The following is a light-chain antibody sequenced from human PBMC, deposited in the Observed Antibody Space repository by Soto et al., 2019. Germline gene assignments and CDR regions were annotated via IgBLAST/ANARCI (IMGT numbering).Light chain of an antibody. CDR2: RAS. CDR3: QQYNSWPIT. Sequence: EVLMTQSPDTLYVSPGERVTLSCRASQSVSDNLAWYHQKPGQGPRLLVYRASTRTLGIPARFSGSESGTEFTLTISSLQSEDFAVYYCQQYNSWPITFGQGTRLEI. CDR1: QSVSDN. J-gene: IGKJ5*01. V-gene: IGKV3-15*01.